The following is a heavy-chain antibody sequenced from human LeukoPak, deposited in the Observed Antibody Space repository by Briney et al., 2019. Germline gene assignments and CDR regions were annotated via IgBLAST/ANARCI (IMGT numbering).Heavy chain of an antibody. D-gene: IGHD6-13*01. Sequence: SVKVSCKASGGTFSSNAISWVRQAPGQGLEWMGRIIPIFGIANYAQKFQGSVTITADKSTSTAYMELSSLRSEDRAVYYCALTSSSWYNNDFDIWGQGTMVTVSS. J-gene: IGHJ3*02. CDR2: IIPIFGIA. CDR3: ALTSSSWYNNDFDI. V-gene: IGHV1-69*04. CDR1: GGTFSSNA.